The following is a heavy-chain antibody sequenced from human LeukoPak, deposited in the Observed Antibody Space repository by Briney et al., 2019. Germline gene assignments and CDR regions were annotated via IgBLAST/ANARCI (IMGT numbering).Heavy chain of an antibody. CDR1: GFTFSSYE. V-gene: IGHV3-48*03. D-gene: IGHD3-10*02. J-gene: IGHJ6*04. CDR3: AELGITMIGGV. Sequence: GGSLRLSCAASGFTFSSYEMNWVRQAPGKGLEWVLYISSSGSTIYYADSVKGRFTISRDNAKNSLYLQMNSLRAEDTAVYYCAELGITMIGGVWGKGTAVTISS. CDR2: ISSSGSTI.